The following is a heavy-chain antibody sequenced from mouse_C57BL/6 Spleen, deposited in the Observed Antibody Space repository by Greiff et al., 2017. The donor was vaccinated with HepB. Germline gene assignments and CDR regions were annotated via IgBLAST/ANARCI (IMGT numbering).Heavy chain of an antibody. D-gene: IGHD1-1*01. Sequence: QVQLQQSGAELVKPGASVKLSCKASGYTFTSYWMHWVKQRPGQGLEWIGMIHPNSGSTNYNEKFKSKATLTVDKSSSTAYMQLSSLTSEDSAVYYCARTSITTVVAYYFDYWGQGTTLTVSS. CDR3: ARTSITTVVAYYFDY. CDR2: IHPNSGST. V-gene: IGHV1-64*01. J-gene: IGHJ2*01. CDR1: GYTFTSYW.